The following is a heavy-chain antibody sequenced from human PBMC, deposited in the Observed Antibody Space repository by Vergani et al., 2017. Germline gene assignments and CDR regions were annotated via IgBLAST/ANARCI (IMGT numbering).Heavy chain of an antibody. V-gene: IGHV4-59*01. CDR3: AREVGGAAAGTVVFDY. Sequence: QVQLPESGPGLVKPSETLSLTCTVSGGSISSYYWSWIRQPPGKGLEWIGYIYYSGSTNYNPSLKSRVTISVDTSKNQFSLKLSSVTAADTAVYYCAREVGGAAAGTVVFDYWGQGTLVTGSS. CDR2: IYYSGST. CDR1: GGSISSYY. J-gene: IGHJ4*02. D-gene: IGHD6-13*01.